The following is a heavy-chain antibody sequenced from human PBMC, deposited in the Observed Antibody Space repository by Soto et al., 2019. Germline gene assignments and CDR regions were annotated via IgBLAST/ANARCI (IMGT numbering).Heavy chain of an antibody. V-gene: IGHV5-51*01. J-gene: IGHJ5*02. CDR1: GYSFTNYW. Sequence: PGESLKISCKGSGYSFTNYWIGWVRQMPGKGLEWMGIIYPGDSDTRYSPSFQGQVTISADKSITTAYLQWSSLKASDTAIYYCARCAYSGSLNRFDPWGQGTLVTVSS. CDR3: ARCAYSGSLNRFDP. CDR2: IYPGDSDT. D-gene: IGHD1-26*01.